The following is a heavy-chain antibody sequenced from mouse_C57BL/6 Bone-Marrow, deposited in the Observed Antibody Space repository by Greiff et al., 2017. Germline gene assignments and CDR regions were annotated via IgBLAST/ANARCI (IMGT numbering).Heavy chain of an antibody. CDR2: IDPSDSYT. V-gene: IGHV1-69*01. CDR1: GYTFTSYW. Sequence: QVQLKQSGAELVMPGASVKLSCKASGYTFTSYWMHWVKQRPGQGLEWIGEIDPSDSYTNYNQKFKGKSTLTVDKSSSTAYMQLSSLTSEDSAVYYCARKGMHGSSYFDYWGQGTTLTVSS. D-gene: IGHD1-1*01. CDR3: ARKGMHGSSYFDY. J-gene: IGHJ2*01.